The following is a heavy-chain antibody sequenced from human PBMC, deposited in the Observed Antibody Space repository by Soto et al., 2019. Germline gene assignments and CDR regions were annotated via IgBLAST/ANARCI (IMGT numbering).Heavy chain of an antibody. CDR2: IIPIFGTT. V-gene: IGHV1-69*12. CDR3: ARGVPDNVVLKYFYAMDV. CDR1: GGTFRNYA. Sequence: QVQLVQSGAEVKKPGSSVKVSCKASGGTFRNYAISWVRQAPGQGLEWMGGIIPIFGTTNYAQTFQGRVTITADESTSTVYMELSSLRSDDTALYYCARGVPDNVVLKYFYAMDVWGQGTKVTVSS. J-gene: IGHJ6*02. D-gene: IGHD3-16*01.